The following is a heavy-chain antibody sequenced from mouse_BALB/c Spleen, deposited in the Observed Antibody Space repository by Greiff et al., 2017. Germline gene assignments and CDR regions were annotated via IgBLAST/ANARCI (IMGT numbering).Heavy chain of an antibody. J-gene: IGHJ1*01. CDR2: ISYSGST. V-gene: IGHV3-8*02. Sequence: VQLKESGPSLVKPSQTLSLTCSVTGDSITSRYWNWIRKFPGNKLEYMGYISYSGSTYYNPSLKSRISITRDTSKNQYYLQLNSVTTEDTATYYCASHGSSYLWYFDVWGAGTTVTVSS. D-gene: IGHD1-1*01. CDR3: ASHGSSYLWYFDV. CDR1: GDSITSRY.